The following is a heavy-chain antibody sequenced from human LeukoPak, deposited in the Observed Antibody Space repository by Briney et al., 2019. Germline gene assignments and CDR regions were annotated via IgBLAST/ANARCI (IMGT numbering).Heavy chain of an antibody. J-gene: IGHJ4*02. D-gene: IGHD5-18*01. CDR1: GFTFSSYG. Sequence: PGGSLRLSRAASGFTFSSYGMHWVRQAPGKGLEWVAVIWYDGSNKYYADSVKGRFTISRDNSKNTLYLQMNSLRAEDTAVYYCASGKETSMAQGYWGQGTLVTVSS. CDR3: ASGKETSMAQGY. V-gene: IGHV3-33*01. CDR2: IWYDGSNK.